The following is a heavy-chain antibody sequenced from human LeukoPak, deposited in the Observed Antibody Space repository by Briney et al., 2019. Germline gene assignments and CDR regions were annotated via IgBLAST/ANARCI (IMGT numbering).Heavy chain of an antibody. CDR2: IYYSGSP. J-gene: IGHJ4*02. V-gene: IGHV4-39*07. D-gene: IGHD3-22*01. CDR1: GDSLNSSSSY. CDR3: AREAGYYDSNGYVAFDY. Sequence: SETLSLPCTVSGDSLNSSSSYWGWIRQPPGKGLEWFGIIYYSGSPYYNTSLKTRDIMSVDPDKSQFSLRLNSGTAAGPVVFYCAREAGYYDSNGYVAFDYWGQGTMVTDSS.